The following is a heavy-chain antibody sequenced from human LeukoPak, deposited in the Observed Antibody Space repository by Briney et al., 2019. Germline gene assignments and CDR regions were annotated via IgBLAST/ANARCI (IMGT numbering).Heavy chain of an antibody. CDR3: ARDQEGFDY. CDR2: ISAYNGNT. Sequence: ASVKVSCKASGYTFTSYGISWVRQAPGQGLEWMGWISAYNGNTNYAQKLQGRVTMTTDTSTSTVHMELSGLRSEDTAVYYCARDQEGFDYWGQGTLVTVSS. CDR1: GYTFTSYG. V-gene: IGHV1-18*01. J-gene: IGHJ4*02.